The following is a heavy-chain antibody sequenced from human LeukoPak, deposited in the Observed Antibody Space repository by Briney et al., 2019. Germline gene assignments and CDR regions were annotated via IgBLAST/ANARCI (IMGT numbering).Heavy chain of an antibody. CDR2: ISSSSSYI. D-gene: IGHD1-14*01. CDR1: GFTFSSYS. V-gene: IGHV3-21*01. CDR3: ARDPVGVARNVG. Sequence: GGSLRLSCAASGFTFSSYSMNWVRQAPGKGLEWVSSISSSSSYIYYADSVKGRFTISRDNAKNSLYLQMNSLRAEDTAVYYCARDPVGVARNVGWGQGTLVTVPS. J-gene: IGHJ4*02.